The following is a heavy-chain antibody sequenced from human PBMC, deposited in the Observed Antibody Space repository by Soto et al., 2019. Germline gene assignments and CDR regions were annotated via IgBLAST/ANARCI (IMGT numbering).Heavy chain of an antibody. CDR3: ARDCYSGYDRSGCNAFDI. V-gene: IGHV1-69*06. CDR1: GYTFSTYA. CDR2: IIPIFGTA. D-gene: IGHD5-12*01. J-gene: IGHJ3*02. Sequence: SVKVSCKASGYTFSTYAMHWVRQAPGQGLEWMGGIIPIFGTANYAQKFQGRVTITADKSTSTAYMELSSLRSEDTAVYYCARDCYSGYDRSGCNAFDIWGQGTMVTVSS.